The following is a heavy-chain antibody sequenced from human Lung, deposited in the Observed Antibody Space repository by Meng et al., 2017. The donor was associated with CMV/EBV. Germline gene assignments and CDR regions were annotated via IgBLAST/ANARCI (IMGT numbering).Heavy chain of an antibody. CDR1: GGSISSSRSY. CDR2: VVYSGTT. Sequence: LQPLESGPGLVKPSETLSRTCTVSGGSISSSRSYGAWIRQPPGEGLEWIGSVVYSGTTYYTSSLKSRVSISVDTSKNQFSLKLSSVTAADTAVYYCARHHHSPTFDYWGQGTLVTVSS. CDR3: ARHHHSPTFDY. V-gene: IGHV4-39*01. D-gene: IGHD1-14*01. J-gene: IGHJ4*02.